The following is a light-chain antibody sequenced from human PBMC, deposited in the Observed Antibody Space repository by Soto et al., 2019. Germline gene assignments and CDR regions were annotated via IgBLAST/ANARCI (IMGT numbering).Light chain of an antibody. CDR1: YDISSS. CDR2: DSS. Sequence: DIQLTQSPSFLSASVEDRVTISCRASYDISSSLAWYQQEPGKPPKLLIYDSSTLQTEVPSRFNGSGSGRKFTLTISCLQFGDFATYFCQQLSHYPYTFGQGTKVDIK. J-gene: IGKJ2*01. V-gene: IGKV1-9*01. CDR3: QQLSHYPYT.